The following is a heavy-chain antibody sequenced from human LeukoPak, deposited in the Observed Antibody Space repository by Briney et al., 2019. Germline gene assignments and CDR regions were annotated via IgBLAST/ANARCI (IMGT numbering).Heavy chain of an antibody. V-gene: IGHV3-7*01. CDR2: INRDGSQK. J-gene: IGHJ4*02. D-gene: IGHD3-10*01. Sequence: GGSLRLSCAASGFSLSAYWMTWVRQAPGKGLEWVANINRDGSQKNHVDTVKGRFTISRDNAENSLFLQMNSLRAEDTAVYYCARVVYYGSRSSSKYFDYWGQGTLVTVSS. CDR3: ARVVYYGSRSSSKYFDY. CDR1: GFSLSAYW.